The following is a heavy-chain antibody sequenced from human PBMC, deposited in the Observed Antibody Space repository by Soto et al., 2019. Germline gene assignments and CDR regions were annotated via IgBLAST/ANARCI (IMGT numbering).Heavy chain of an antibody. V-gene: IGHV3-23*01. J-gene: IGHJ6*02. Sequence: GGSLRLSCAASGFTFSSYAMSWVRQAAGKGLEWVSDIGDSGGTTYYADSVKGRFTISRDSSKNTLYLQMNSLRAEDTAVYYCAKGRAPFLGRGMDVWGQGTTVTVSS. CDR2: IGDSGGTT. CDR3: AKGRAPFLGRGMDV. CDR1: GFTFSSYA.